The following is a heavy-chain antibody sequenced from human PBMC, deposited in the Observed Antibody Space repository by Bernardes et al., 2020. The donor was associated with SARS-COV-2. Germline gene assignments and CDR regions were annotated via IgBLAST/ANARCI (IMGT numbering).Heavy chain of an antibody. CDR2: ISAYNGNT. Sequence: SVKVSCKASGYTFTSYGISWVRQAPGQGLEWMGWISAYNGNTNYAQKLQGRVTMTTDTSTSTAYMELRSLRSDDTAVYYCARGCNYDILTGYYNQNRAILPGRAFANWFDPWGQGTLVTVSS. CDR3: ARGCNYDILTGYYNQNRAILPGRAFANWFDP. J-gene: IGHJ5*02. CDR1: GYTFTSYG. D-gene: IGHD3-9*01. V-gene: IGHV1-18*01.